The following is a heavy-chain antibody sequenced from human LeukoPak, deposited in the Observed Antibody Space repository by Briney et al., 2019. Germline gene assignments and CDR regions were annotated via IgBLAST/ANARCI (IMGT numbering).Heavy chain of an antibody. CDR2: INPKSGGT. V-gene: IGHV1-2*02. Sequence: ASLKVSCKASRYTLTGYSMHCVSQAPGHGLEWMGWINPKSGGTNYEQKFQGRVIMTRDTSISTAYMELSRLTSDDTAVYYCARHMTTANNWFDPWGQGTLVTVSS. CDR1: RYTLTGYS. CDR3: ARHMTTANNWFDP. J-gene: IGHJ5*02. D-gene: IGHD1-1*01.